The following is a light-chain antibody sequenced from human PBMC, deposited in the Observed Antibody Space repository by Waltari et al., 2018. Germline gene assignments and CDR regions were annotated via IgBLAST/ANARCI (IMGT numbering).Light chain of an antibody. CDR2: AAS. CDR3: QQSYSAPH. V-gene: IGKV1-39*01. CDR1: QSISSR. J-gene: IGKJ3*01. Sequence: DIQMAQSPSSLSASVGDRITITCRASQSISSRLNWYQHKSGKAPKLLIYAASSLQSGVPSRFSGSGSGTDFTLTISSLQPEDFATYYCQQSYSAPHFGPGTKVDIK.